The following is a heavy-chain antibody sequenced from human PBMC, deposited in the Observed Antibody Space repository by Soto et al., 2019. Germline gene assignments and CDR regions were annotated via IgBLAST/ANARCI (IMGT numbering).Heavy chain of an antibody. CDR1: GYSFSNYA. D-gene: IGHD2-2*01. CDR2: VNAGNGNT. CDR3: ARGLLAVVPVASWYYYMDV. Sequence: ASVKVSCKASGYSFSNYAVHWVRQAPGQRLEWMGWVNAGNGNTRYSQNFQGRVTITRDTSARTAYLELSSLRSEDTAVYYCARGLLAVVPVASWYYYMDVWGKGTTVTVSS. V-gene: IGHV1-3*01. J-gene: IGHJ6*03.